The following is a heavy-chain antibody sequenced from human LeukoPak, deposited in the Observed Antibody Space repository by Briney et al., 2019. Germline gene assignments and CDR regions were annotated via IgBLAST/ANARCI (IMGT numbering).Heavy chain of an antibody. D-gene: IGHD2-2*01. Sequence: ASVKVSCKASGYTFTGYYMHWVREAPGQGLEWMGRINPNSGGTNYAQKFQGRVTMTTDTSTSTAFMELRSLRSDDTAVYYCARDYPTGYCSSTSCPWPFDYWGQGTLVTVSS. CDR2: INPNSGGT. CDR1: GYTFTGYY. V-gene: IGHV1-2*06. CDR3: ARDYPTGYCSSTSCPWPFDY. J-gene: IGHJ4*02.